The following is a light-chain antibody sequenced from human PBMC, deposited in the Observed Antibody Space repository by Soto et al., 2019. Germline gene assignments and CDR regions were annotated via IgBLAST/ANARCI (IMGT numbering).Light chain of an antibody. Sequence: DIQMTQSPSSLSASVGDRVTITCRARQGISNYLAWYQQKPGKVPKLLIYAAPTLQSGVPSRFSGSGSPTDLTITISAAQPAAAATCCCPEYTSAPLTFGTGNKVDI. CDR3: PEYTSAPLT. CDR1: QGISNY. V-gene: IGKV1-27*01. CDR2: AAP. J-gene: IGKJ3*01.